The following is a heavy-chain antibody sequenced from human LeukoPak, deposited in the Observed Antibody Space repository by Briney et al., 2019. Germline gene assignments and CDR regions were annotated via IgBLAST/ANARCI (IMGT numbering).Heavy chain of an antibody. J-gene: IGHJ6*02. CDR3: AKDSLTTEV. V-gene: IGHV3-23*01. CDR2: ITGGGVST. D-gene: IGHD4-11*01. CDR1: GFTVSTYS. Sequence: GGSLRLSCVASGFTVSTYSMSWVRQAPGKGPEWVSAITGGGVSTYYADSVKGRFTISRDNSKNTLYLQMNSLRAEDTAVYYCAKDSLTTEVWGQGTTVTVPS.